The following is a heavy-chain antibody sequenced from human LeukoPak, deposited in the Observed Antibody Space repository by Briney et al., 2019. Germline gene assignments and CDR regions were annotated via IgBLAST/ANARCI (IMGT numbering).Heavy chain of an antibody. J-gene: IGHJ4*02. CDR3: ARASSGTYYYLDS. CDR1: GGSISSYH. D-gene: IGHD3-10*01. CDR2: IYSSGNT. Sequence: SETLSLTCTGSGGSISSYHWRWIRQPAGQGLEWIGRIYSSGNTNYSPSLKSRVTMSVDTSKNQFSLKLSSVTAADTALYYCARASSGTYYYLDSWGRGTLVSVSS. V-gene: IGHV4-4*07.